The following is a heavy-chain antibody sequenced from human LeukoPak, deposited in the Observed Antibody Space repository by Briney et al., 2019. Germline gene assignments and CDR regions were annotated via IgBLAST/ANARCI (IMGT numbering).Heavy chain of an antibody. D-gene: IGHD3-3*01. CDR3: AKVDYDFWSGYPGGPDY. Sequence: GGSLRLSCAASGFTFSSYAMSWVRQAPGKGLEWVSAISGSGGSTYYADSVKGRFTISRDNSKNTLCLQMNSLRAEDTAVYYCAKVDYDFWSGYPGGPDYWGQGTLITVSS. CDR2: ISGSGGST. CDR1: GFTFSSYA. J-gene: IGHJ4*02. V-gene: IGHV3-23*01.